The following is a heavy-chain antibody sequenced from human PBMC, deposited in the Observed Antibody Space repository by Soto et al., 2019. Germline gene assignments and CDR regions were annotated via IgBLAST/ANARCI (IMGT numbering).Heavy chain of an antibody. CDR1: GGSISSYY. J-gene: IGHJ4*02. D-gene: IGHD5-12*01. V-gene: IGHV4-59*01. Sequence: SETLSLTCTVSGGSISSYYWSWIRQPPGKGLEWIGYIYYSGSTNYNPSLKSRVTISVDTSKNQFSLKLSSVTAADTAVYYCAREMATSNFDYWGQGTLVTVSS. CDR2: IYYSGST. CDR3: AREMATSNFDY.